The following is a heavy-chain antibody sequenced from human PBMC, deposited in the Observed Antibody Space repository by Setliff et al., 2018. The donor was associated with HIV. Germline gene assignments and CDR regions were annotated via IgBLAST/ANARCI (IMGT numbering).Heavy chain of an antibody. J-gene: IGHJ5*02. CDR1: GYTFTSFA. CDR3: ARARLQGIVTAVGPRDNCLDP. D-gene: IGHD1-26*01. CDR2: ISAFNGNT. Sequence: ASVKVSCKASGYTFTSFAISWVRQAPGQGLEWVAWISAFNGNTNYAPRLLGRVTMTTDTSTSTAYMELRSLTSDDTAVYYCARARLQGIVTAVGPRDNCLDPWGQGTRVTVSS. V-gene: IGHV1-18*01.